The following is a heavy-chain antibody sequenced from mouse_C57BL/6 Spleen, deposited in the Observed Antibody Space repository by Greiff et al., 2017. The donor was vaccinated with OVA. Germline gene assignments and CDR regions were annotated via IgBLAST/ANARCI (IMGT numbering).Heavy chain of an antibody. J-gene: IGHJ2*01. V-gene: IGHV14-4*01. D-gene: IGHD2-3*01. CDR3: TTWEWLLPDY. Sequence: EVKLMESGAELVRPGASVKLSCTASGFNIKDDYMHWVKQRPEQGLEWIGWIDPENGDTEYASKFQGKATITADTSSNTAYLQLSSLTSEDTAVYYCTTWEWLLPDYWGQGTTLTVSS. CDR2: IDPENGDT. CDR1: GFNIKDDY.